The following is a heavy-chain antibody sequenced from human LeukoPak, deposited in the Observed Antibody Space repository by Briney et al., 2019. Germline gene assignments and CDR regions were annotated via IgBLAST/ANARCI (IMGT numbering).Heavy chain of an antibody. D-gene: IGHD1-1*01. CDR1: GFTFSNYG. J-gene: IGHJ4*02. V-gene: IGHV3-33*08. CDR3: ASQLIYGFDY. Sequence: GGSLRLSCEASGFTFSNYGMHWVRQAPGKGLEWVAVIWYDGSNKYYADSVKGRFTISRDNSKNTLYLQMNSLRAEDTAVYYCASQLIYGFDYWGQGTLVTVSS. CDR2: IWYDGSNK.